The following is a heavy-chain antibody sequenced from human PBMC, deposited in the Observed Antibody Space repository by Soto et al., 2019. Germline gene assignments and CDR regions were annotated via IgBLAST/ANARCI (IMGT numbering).Heavy chain of an antibody. D-gene: IGHD6-19*01. V-gene: IGHV3-23*01. Sequence: GGSLRLSCAASGFTFSSYAMSWVRQAPGKGLEWVSAISGSGGSTYYADSVKGRFTISRDNSKNTLYLQMNSLRAEDTAVYYCASRGVDGTYWFDSWGQGTLVTVSS. CDR2: ISGSGGST. CDR3: ASRGVDGTYWFDS. J-gene: IGHJ5*01. CDR1: GFTFSSYA.